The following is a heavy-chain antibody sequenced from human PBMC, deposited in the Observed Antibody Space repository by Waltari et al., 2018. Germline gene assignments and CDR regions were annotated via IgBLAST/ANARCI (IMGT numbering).Heavy chain of an antibody. J-gene: IGHJ4*01. CDR3: ARHINYARDY. CDR2: RKPDGIEK. V-gene: IGHV3-7*01. Sequence: EVQLVESGGGLVQPGGSLKLSCAASGFSFSNAGMCWVGPGPGKGVEGGARRKPDGIEKTYVDPGKGRFTSPRDNDENSLYLQMNSLRDEDTGVYYCARHINYARDYWGHGTLVTVSS. CDR1: GFSFSNAG. D-gene: IGHD1-7*01.